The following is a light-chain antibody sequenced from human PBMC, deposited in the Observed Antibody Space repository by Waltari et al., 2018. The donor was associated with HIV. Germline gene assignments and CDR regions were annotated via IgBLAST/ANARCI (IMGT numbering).Light chain of an antibody. CDR2: GDN. J-gene: IGLJ2*01. CDR1: SSNIGAGYD. V-gene: IGLV1-40*01. CDR3: QSYDSSLSGSVV. Sequence: QSVLTQPPSVSGAPGQRVTISCPGSSSNIGAGYDVHWYRQLPGTAPKRLIYGDNNRPSGVPDRFSGSKSGTSASLAITGLQAEDEANYYCQSYDSSLSGSVVFGGGTKLTVL.